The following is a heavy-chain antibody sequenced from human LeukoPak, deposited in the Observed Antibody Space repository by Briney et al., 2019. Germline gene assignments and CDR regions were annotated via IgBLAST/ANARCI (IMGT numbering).Heavy chain of an antibody. V-gene: IGHV1-69*13. CDR1: GYTFTGYY. CDR3: ARDWGFDAFDI. D-gene: IGHD3-16*01. Sequence: ASVKVSCKASGYTFTGYYMHWVRQAPGQGLEWMGGIIPIFGTANYAQKFQGRVTITADESTSTAYMELSSLRSEDTAVYYCARDWGFDAFDIWGQGTMVTVSS. CDR2: IIPIFGTA. J-gene: IGHJ3*02.